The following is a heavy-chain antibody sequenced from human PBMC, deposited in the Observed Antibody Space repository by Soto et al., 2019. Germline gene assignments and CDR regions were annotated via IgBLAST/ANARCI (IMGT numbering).Heavy chain of an antibody. D-gene: IGHD3-3*01. CDR1: GGTFGSYA. CDR3: ARVAGITFFENGMDV. J-gene: IGHJ6*02. Sequence: SVKVSCKASGGTFGSYAISWVRQAPGQGLEWMGGIIPIFGTANYAQKFQGRVTITADESTSTAYMELSSLRSEDTAVYYCARVAGITFFENGMDVWGQGTTVTVSS. V-gene: IGHV1-69*13. CDR2: IIPIFGTA.